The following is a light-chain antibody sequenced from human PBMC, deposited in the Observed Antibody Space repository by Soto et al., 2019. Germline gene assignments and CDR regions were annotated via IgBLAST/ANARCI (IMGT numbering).Light chain of an antibody. J-gene: IGLJ3*02. Sequence: QSALTQPASVSGSPGQSVTISCTGSSSDVGAYNYVSWYQHHPGKVPKLMIYEVSNRPSGVSNRFSGSKSGNTASLTISGLQPEDEADYYCTSYRSTTTWVFGGGTKVTVL. CDR2: EVS. V-gene: IGLV2-14*01. CDR3: TSYRSTTTWV. CDR1: SSDVGAYNY.